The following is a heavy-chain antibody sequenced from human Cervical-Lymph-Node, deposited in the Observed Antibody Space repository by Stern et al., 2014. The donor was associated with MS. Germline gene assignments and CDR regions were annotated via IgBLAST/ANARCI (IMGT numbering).Heavy chain of an antibody. CDR2: ISYDGSET. Sequence: VQLVESGGGVVQPGRSLRLTCTVSGFTFSSYGMHWVRQAPGKGLEWVSVISYDGSETYYAESVKGLFTISRDYSKNTLYLEMRSLRPEDTAVYYCVKRGITEVRGVRLGDYWGPGTLVIVSS. CDR3: VKRGITEVRGVRLGDY. J-gene: IGHJ4*02. CDR1: GFTFSSYG. V-gene: IGHV3-30*18. D-gene: IGHD3-10*01.